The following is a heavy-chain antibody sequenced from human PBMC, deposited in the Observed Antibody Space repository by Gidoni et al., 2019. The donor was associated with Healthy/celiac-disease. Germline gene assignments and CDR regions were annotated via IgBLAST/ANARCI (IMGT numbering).Heavy chain of an antibody. CDR3: ARDRSARRIAALVDAFDI. CDR1: GGSISSYY. J-gene: IGHJ3*02. V-gene: IGHV4-4*07. D-gene: IGHD6-6*01. Sequence: QVQLQESGPGLVKPSETLSLTCTVSGGSISSYYWSWIRQPAGKGLEWIGRIYTSGSTNYNPSLKSRVTMSVDTSKNQFSLKLSSVTAADTAVYYCARDRSARRIAALVDAFDIWGQGTMVTVSS. CDR2: IYTSGST.